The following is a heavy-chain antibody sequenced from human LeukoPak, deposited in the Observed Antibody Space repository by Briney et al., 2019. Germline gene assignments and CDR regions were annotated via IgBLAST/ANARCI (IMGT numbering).Heavy chain of an antibody. V-gene: IGHV4-59*08. CDR2: ISYSGGT. D-gene: IGHD2-8*01. CDR1: GGSISNYY. Sequence: SETLSLTCTVSGGSISNYYWNWIRQPPGKVLEWVGHISYSGGTKYNPSLQSRVTISIDTSKNQFSLNLSSVTAADTAVYYCARRVIMSAAGVPDTWLDPWGQGILVTVS. J-gene: IGHJ5*02. CDR3: ARRVIMSAAGVPDTWLDP.